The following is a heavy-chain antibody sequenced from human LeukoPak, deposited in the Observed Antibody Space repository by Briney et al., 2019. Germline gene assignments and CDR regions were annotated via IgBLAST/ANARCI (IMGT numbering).Heavy chain of an antibody. CDR1: GYTFTTYY. D-gene: IGHD6-19*01. Sequence: GASVKVSCKASGYTFTTYYMHWVRQAPGQGLEWMGILNPSGGSTTYAQKFQGRVTMTRDTSTSTVYMELSSLRSEDTAVYYCARWGSGWYRLGDYWGQGTLVTVSS. CDR2: LNPSGGST. V-gene: IGHV1-46*01. J-gene: IGHJ4*02. CDR3: ARWGSGWYRLGDY.